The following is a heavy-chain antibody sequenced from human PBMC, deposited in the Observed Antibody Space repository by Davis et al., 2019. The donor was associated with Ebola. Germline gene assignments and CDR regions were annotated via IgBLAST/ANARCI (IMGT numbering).Heavy chain of an antibody. CDR2: ISSSSSYI. CDR1: GFTFSSYS. D-gene: IGHD1-26*01. J-gene: IGHJ4*02. V-gene: IGHV3-21*04. Sequence: GESLKISCAASGFTFSSYSMNWVRQAPGKGLEWVSSISSSSSYIYYADSVKGRFTISRDNAKNSLYLQMNSLKTEDTAVYYCTTTTTHFDYWGQGTLVTVSS. CDR3: TTTTTHFDY.